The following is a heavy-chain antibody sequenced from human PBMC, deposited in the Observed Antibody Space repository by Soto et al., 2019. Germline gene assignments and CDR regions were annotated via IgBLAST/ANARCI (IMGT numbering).Heavy chain of an antibody. J-gene: IGHJ3*01. CDR2: IYWDDDK. Sequence: QITLKESGPPLVQPTQTLTLTCTFSGLSLSTSGVGVGWIRQPPGKALEWLALIYWDDDKRYSPSLKSRLTITKDTSKNQVVLTMTNMDPVDTATYYCAESRGLATAFDFWGQGTMVTVSS. V-gene: IGHV2-5*02. CDR3: AESRGLATAFDF. CDR1: GLSLSTSGVG.